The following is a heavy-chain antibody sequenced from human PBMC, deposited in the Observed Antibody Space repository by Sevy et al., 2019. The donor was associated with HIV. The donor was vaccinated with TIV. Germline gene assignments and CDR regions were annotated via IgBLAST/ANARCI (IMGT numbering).Heavy chain of an antibody. CDR2: ISSSGSTI. D-gene: IGHD6-19*01. CDR3: AREGAVAGTGGRIFDY. V-gene: IGHV3-11*01. CDR1: GFTFSDYY. Sequence: GESLKISCAASGFTFSDYYMSWIRQAPGKGLEWVSYISSSGSTIYYADSVKGRFTISRDNAKNSLYLQMNSLRAEDTAVYYCAREGAVAGTGGRIFDYWGQGTLVTVSS. J-gene: IGHJ4*02.